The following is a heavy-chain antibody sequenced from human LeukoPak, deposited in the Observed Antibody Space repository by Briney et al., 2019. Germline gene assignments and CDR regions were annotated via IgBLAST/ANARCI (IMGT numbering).Heavy chain of an antibody. CDR2: TYYRSKWYN. CDR1: GDSVSSNNAA. Sequence: SQTLSLTCAISGDSVSSNNAAWNWIRQSPSRGLEWLGRTYYRSKWYNDYAVSVKSRITINPDTSKNQFSLQLNSVTPEDTAVYYCARDSGEPPSSGKAEYYYYYMDVWGKGTTVTVSS. J-gene: IGHJ6*03. CDR3: ARDSGEPPSSGKAEYYYYYMDV. D-gene: IGHD3-10*01. V-gene: IGHV6-1*01.